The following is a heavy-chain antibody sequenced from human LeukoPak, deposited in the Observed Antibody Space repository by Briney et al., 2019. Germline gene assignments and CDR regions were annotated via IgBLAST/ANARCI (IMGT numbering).Heavy chain of an antibody. Sequence: GGSLRLSCAASGFTVSSNYMSWVRQAPGKGLEWVSVIYSGGSTYYADSVKGRFTISRHNSKNTLYLQMNSLRAEDTAVYYCAREIRRAAYYFDYWGQGTLVTVSS. V-gene: IGHV3-53*04. D-gene: IGHD3-10*01. CDR1: GFTVSSNY. CDR3: AREIRRAAYYFDY. CDR2: IYSGGST. J-gene: IGHJ4*02.